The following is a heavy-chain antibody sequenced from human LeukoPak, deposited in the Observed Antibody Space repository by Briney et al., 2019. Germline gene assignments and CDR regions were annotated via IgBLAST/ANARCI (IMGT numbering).Heavy chain of an antibody. V-gene: IGHV3-66*01. Sequence: GGSLRLSCAASGFTVSSNYMSWVRQAPGKGLEWVSVIYSGGSTYYADSVKGRFTISRDNSKNTLYLQMNSLRAEDTAVYYCAKEALYCSSTSCYYYYMDVWGKGTTVTVS. CDR2: IYSGGST. CDR3: AKEALYCSSTSCYYYYMDV. D-gene: IGHD2-2*01. CDR1: GFTVSSNY. J-gene: IGHJ6*03.